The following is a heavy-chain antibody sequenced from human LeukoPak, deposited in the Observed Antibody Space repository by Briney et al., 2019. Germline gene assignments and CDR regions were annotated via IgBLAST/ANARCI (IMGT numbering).Heavy chain of an antibody. CDR1: GGSINTDYYY. J-gene: IGHJ3*02. CDR2: IYPSGAT. CDR3: ARPKRDTDYDFWSGYFGAFDI. D-gene: IGHD3-3*01. V-gene: IGHV4-61*02. Sequence: SETLSLTCTVSGGSINTDYYYWNWIRQPAGKGLEWIARIYPSGATNYNPSLKSRVTISVDTSKNQFSLKLNSVTAADTAVYYCARPKRDTDYDFWSGYFGAFDIWGLGTMVTVSS.